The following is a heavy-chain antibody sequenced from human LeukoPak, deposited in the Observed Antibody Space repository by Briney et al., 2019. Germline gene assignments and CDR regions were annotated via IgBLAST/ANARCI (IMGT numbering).Heavy chain of an antibody. Sequence: SETLSLTCTVSGVSISSSNSYWGWIRQPPGKGLEWIGSIYHSGSTYYNPSLKSRVTISVDTSKNQFSLKLSSVTAADTAVYYCARDFITGTTYWFDPWGQGTLVTVSS. CDR2: IYHSGST. J-gene: IGHJ5*02. CDR1: GVSISSSNSY. D-gene: IGHD1-7*01. V-gene: IGHV4-39*07. CDR3: ARDFITGTTYWFDP.